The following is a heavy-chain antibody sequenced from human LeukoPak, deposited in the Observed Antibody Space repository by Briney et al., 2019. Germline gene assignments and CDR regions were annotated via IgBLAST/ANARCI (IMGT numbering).Heavy chain of an antibody. CDR3: ARVIAAAGTDY. J-gene: IGHJ4*02. V-gene: IGHV4-31*03. CDR1: GGSVSSGGYY. Sequence: SQTLSLTCTVSGGSVSSGGYYWSWIRQHPGKGLEWIGYIYYSENTYYNPSLKSRVTISVDTSKNQFSLKLSSVTAADTAVYYCARVIAAAGTDYWGQGTLVTVSS. D-gene: IGHD6-13*01. CDR2: IYYSENT.